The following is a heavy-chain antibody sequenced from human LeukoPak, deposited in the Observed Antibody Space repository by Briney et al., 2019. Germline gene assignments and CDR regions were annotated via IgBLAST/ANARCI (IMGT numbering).Heavy chain of an antibody. CDR3: ARVEATTARSYYYYYMDV. V-gene: IGHV3-21*06. D-gene: IGHD1-1*01. CDR1: GFSFTSYA. CDR2: ITTGSSYI. Sequence: SGGSLRLSCSASGFSFTSYAMDWVRQAPGKGLEWVSSITTGSSYIYYADSVRGRFGVSRDNAKNSLYLEMNSLRAEDTAVYYCARVEATTARSYYYYYMDVWGKGTTVTVSS. J-gene: IGHJ6*03.